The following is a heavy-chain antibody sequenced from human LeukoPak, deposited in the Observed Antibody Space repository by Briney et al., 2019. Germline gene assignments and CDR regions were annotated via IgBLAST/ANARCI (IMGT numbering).Heavy chain of an antibody. V-gene: IGHV1-18*01. J-gene: IGHJ5*02. CDR1: GYTFTSYG. Sequence: VASVKVSCKASGYTFTSYGISWVRQAPGQGLEWMGWISAYNGNTNYAQKLQGRVTMTTDTSTSTAYMELRSLRSDDTAVYYCARVGVRCREKGNCRFDPWGQGTLVTVSS. D-gene: IGHD4-17*01. CDR2: ISAYNGNT. CDR3: ARVGVRCREKGNCRFDP.